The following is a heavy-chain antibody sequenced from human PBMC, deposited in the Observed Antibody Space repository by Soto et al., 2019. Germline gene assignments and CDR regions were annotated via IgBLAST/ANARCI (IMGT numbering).Heavy chain of an antibody. V-gene: IGHV3-7*01. CDR3: ARIRDGGADDM. Sequence: EVQLEESGGGLVQPGGSLRLSCAASGFTFTIHGMTWVRQTPGKGLEWVANVKPDGSERNFVDSVRGRFTISRDNAKNSVYLQMNSLRAEDTAVYYCARIRDGGADDMWGQGTRVTVSS. J-gene: IGHJ3*02. CDR1: GFTFTIHG. D-gene: IGHD3-10*01. CDR2: VKPDGSER.